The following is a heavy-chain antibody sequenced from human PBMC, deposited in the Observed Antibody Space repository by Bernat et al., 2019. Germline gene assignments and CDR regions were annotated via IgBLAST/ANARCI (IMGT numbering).Heavy chain of an antibody. CDR1: GGSINSFY. CDR2: VSNSGAS. J-gene: IGHJ4*02. CDR3: ARGGLLWFGDPFDF. Sequence: QVQLQESGPGLVKPSETLALTCTVSGGSINSFYWRWIRQPPGKGLEWIAYVSNSGASKYNPSLRSRVTISIDTSNNQFSLKLNSVTAADTAVYYCARGGLLWFGDPFDFWGQGTLVTVSS. D-gene: IGHD3-10*01. V-gene: IGHV4-59*01.